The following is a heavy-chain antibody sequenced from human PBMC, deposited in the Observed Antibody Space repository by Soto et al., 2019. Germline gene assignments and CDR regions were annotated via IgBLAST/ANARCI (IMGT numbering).Heavy chain of an antibody. CDR3: ARRGSRLSVAVAAFDY. CDR2: ISYSGST. CDR1: GGSVSTSGYY. J-gene: IGHJ4*02. Sequence: SETLSMTCAVAGGSVSTSGYYFGWIRHPPGRGLEWIGGISYSGSTYYNPSLKSRLTISVDTSKNHFSLKLTSVTAADTAVYFCARRGSRLSVAVAAFDYWSQGTLVTVSS. D-gene: IGHD6-19*01. V-gene: IGHV4-39*02.